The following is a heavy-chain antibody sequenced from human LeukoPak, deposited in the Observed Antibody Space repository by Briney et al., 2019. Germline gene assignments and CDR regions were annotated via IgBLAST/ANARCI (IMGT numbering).Heavy chain of an antibody. J-gene: IGHJ4*02. D-gene: IGHD4-23*01. CDR1: GFTFSTYW. Sequence: GGSLTLSCAASGFTFSTYWMHWVRQAPGKGLVWVSRITPDGSGTDYADSVRGRFTISRDNAKNTLYLQMNSLRAEDTAVYYCAKELRGNRDYWGQGTLVTVSS. V-gene: IGHV3-74*01. CDR2: ITPDGSGT. CDR3: AKELRGNRDY.